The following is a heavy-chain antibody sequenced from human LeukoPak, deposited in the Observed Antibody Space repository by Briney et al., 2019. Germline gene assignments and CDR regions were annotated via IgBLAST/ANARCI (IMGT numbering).Heavy chain of an antibody. CDR3: ARVLYGDCLFDY. V-gene: IGHV4-31*03. Sequence: NPSETLSLTCSVFGGSISSGNYYWSWIRQHPGKGLEWIGYINYSGGTYYNPSPKSRVTISLDTSKNQFSLKLSSVTAADTAVYYCARVLYGDCLFDYWGQGTLATVSS. CDR1: GGSISSGNYY. J-gene: IGHJ4*02. D-gene: IGHD2-21*02. CDR2: INYSGGT.